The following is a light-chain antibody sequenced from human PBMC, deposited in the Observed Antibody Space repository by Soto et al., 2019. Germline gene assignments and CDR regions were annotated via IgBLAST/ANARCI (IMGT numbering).Light chain of an antibody. Sequence: QSVLTQPASVSASPGQSITISCTGVSSDVGSYDLVSWYQHHPGKTPKLIIYEAIKRPSGVSVRFSASKSGNTASLTISGLQAEDEADYYCCSYAGRSSVVVFGGGTKLTVL. CDR2: EAI. V-gene: IGLV2-23*02. CDR3: CSYAGRSSVVV. CDR1: SSDVGSYDL. J-gene: IGLJ3*02.